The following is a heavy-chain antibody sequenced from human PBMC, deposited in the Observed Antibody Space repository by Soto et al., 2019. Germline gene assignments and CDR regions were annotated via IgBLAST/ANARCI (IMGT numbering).Heavy chain of an antibody. CDR2: IYYSGST. CDR1: GGSISSYY. Sequence: QVQLQESGPGLVKPSETLSLTCTLSGGSISSYYWSWIRQPPGKGLEWIGYIYYSGSTNYTPSLKSRVTISVDTSKNQFSLKLSSVTAADTAVYYCARRYGSSFAYWGQGTLVTVSS. CDR3: ARRYGSSFAY. J-gene: IGHJ4*02. V-gene: IGHV4-59*08. D-gene: IGHD5-12*01.